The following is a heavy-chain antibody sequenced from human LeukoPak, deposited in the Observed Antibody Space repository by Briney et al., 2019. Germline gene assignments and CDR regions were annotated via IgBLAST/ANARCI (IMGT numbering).Heavy chain of an antibody. CDR3: ARVMVRGIVQLSALFDY. Sequence: GGSLRLSCAASGFTFSSYSMNWVSQAPGKGLEWVSSISSSSSYIYYADSVKGRFTISRDNAKNSLYLQMNSLRAEDTAVYYCARVMVRGIVQLSALFDYWGQGTLVTVSS. V-gene: IGHV3-21*01. CDR1: GFTFSSYS. J-gene: IGHJ4*02. D-gene: IGHD3-10*01. CDR2: ISSSSSYI.